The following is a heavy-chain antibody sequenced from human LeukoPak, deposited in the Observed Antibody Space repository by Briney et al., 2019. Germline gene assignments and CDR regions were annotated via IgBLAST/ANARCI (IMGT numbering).Heavy chain of an antibody. Sequence: GGSLRLSSAASGFTFDDYAMHWVRQAPGKGLEWVSGISWNSGSIGYADSVKGRFTISRDNAKNSLYLQMNSLRAEDTALYYCAKDGIVGASDAFDIWGQGTMVTVSS. CDR1: GFTFDDYA. D-gene: IGHD1-26*01. CDR3: AKDGIVGASDAFDI. CDR2: ISWNSGSI. J-gene: IGHJ3*02. V-gene: IGHV3-9*01.